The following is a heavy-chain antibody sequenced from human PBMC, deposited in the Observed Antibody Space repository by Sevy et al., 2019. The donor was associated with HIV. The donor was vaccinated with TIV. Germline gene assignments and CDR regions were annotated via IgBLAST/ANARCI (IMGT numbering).Heavy chain of an antibody. J-gene: IGHJ6*02. D-gene: IGHD3-10*01. Sequence: ASVKVSCKASGYTFTSYAMHWVRQAPGQRLEWMGWINAGNGNTKYSQKFQGRLTIIRETSASTSYMELSSLRSEDTSVYYCARDPITMVQGHYYYYYGMDVWGQGTTVTVSS. CDR3: ARDPITMVQGHYYYYYGMDV. CDR1: GYTFTSYA. V-gene: IGHV1-3*01. CDR2: INAGNGNT.